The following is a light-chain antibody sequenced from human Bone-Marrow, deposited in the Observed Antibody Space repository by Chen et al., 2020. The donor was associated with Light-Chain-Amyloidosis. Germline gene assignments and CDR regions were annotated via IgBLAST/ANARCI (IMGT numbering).Light chain of an antibody. V-gene: IGKV3-20*01. Sequence: EIFLTQSPGTLSLSPGEGANLSCRASQTISSNYLTWYQQKFGQAPRLLIYGSSSRATGIPDRFTGSGSGTDFTLTINRLEPEDFAMYYCQQYGTSPLTFGGGTKVEIK. CDR3: QQYGTSPLT. CDR2: GSS. J-gene: IGKJ4*01. CDR1: QTISSNY.